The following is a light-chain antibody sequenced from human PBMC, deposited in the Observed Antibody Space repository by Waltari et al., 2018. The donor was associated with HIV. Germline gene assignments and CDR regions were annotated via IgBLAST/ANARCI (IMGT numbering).Light chain of an antibody. Sequence: EIVLTQSPATLSLSPGERATLSCRASQSVRSLLGWYQQKPGQAPRLLIYDAFNRATGTPARFSGSGSGTDFTLTISSLEPEDFADYYCQQRSNWPLTFGGGTKVEIK. CDR1: QSVRSL. CDR2: DAF. J-gene: IGKJ4*01. CDR3: QQRSNWPLT. V-gene: IGKV3-11*01.